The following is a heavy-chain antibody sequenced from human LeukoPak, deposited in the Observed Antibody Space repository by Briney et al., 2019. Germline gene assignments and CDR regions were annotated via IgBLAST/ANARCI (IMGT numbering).Heavy chain of an antibody. J-gene: IGHJ6*04. V-gene: IGHV3-30*18. CDR2: ISYDGSNK. D-gene: IGHD6-13*01. CDR3: AKDRRGAAAGTDGDYYYGMDL. CDR1: GFTFSIYG. Sequence: GGSLRLSCAASGFTFSIYGMHWAPQAPGKGLEWVAVISYDGSNKYYADSAKGRFTISRDNPKNTLYLQTNSLRAEDTAGYYCAKDRRGAAAGTDGDYYYGMDLWGKGTTVTVSS.